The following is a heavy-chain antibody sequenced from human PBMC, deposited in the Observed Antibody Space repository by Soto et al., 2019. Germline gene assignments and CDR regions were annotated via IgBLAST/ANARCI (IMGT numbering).Heavy chain of an antibody. CDR3: ARDITWGADSSGYISADYYYGMDV. D-gene: IGHD3-22*01. CDR2: ISYDGSNK. Sequence: GSLRLSCAASGFTFSSYAMHWVRQAPGKGLEWVAGISYDGSNKYYADSVKGRFTISRDNSKNTLYLQMNSLRAEDTAVYYCARDITWGADSSGYISADYYYGMDVWGQGTTVTVSS. J-gene: IGHJ6*02. CDR1: GFTFSSYA. V-gene: IGHV3-30-3*01.